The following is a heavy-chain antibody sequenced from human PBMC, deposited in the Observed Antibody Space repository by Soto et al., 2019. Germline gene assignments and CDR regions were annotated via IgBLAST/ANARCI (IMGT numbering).Heavy chain of an antibody. CDR3: ARRIWFELAVSGAFDI. CDR2: TYYRSKWYN. D-gene: IGHD3-10*01. V-gene: IGHV6-1*01. CDR1: GDSVSSNSAA. J-gene: IGHJ3*02. Sequence: PSQTLSLTCAISGDSVSSNSAAWNWIRQSPSRGLEWLGRTYYRSKWYNDYAVSVKSRITINPDTSKNQFSLQLNSVTPEDTAVYYCARRIWFELAVSGAFDIWGQGTMVTVSS.